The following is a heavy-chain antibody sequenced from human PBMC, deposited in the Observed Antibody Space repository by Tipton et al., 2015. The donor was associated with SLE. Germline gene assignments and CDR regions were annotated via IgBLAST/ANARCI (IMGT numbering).Heavy chain of an antibody. V-gene: IGHV3-23*03. CDR3: AKDRTYPLAFHK. CDR2: IYSGTIAR. J-gene: IGHJ4*02. D-gene: IGHD1/OR15-1a*01. CDR1: GFTFSDSY. Sequence: SLRLSCIASGFTFSDSYMCWIRQAPGKGLEWVSVIYSGTIARYYADSVRGRFTISRDDSKNTVYLQMNNLRAEDTAIYYCAKDRTYPLAFHKWGQGTLVTVSS.